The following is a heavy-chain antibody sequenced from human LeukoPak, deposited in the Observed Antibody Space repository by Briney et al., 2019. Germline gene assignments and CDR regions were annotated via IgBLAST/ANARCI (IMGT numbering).Heavy chain of an antibody. CDR2: ISYDGSNK. V-gene: IGHV3-30*03. CDR1: GFTFSSYG. Sequence: GRSLRLSCAASGFTFSSYGMHWVRQAPGKGLEWVAVISYDGSNKYYADSVKGRFTISRDNSKNTLYLQMNSLRAEDTAVYYCARGGGYSSSWHISNVDYWGQGTLVTVSS. D-gene: IGHD6-13*01. J-gene: IGHJ4*02. CDR3: ARGGGYSSSWHISNVDY.